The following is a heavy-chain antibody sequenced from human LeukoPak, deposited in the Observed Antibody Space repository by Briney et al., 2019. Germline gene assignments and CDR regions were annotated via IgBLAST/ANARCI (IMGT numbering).Heavy chain of an antibody. V-gene: IGHV1-18*01. CDR1: GYTFTSYD. J-gene: IGHJ4*02. Sequence: ASVKVSCKASGYTFTSYDINWVRQAPGQGLEWMGWISANNGNTKYAQKLQGRVTMTTDTSTSTAYMELRSLRSDDTAVYYCARDVESGYYSDFDFWGQGTLATVSS. CDR2: ISANNGNT. D-gene: IGHD3-22*01. CDR3: ARDVESGYYSDFDF.